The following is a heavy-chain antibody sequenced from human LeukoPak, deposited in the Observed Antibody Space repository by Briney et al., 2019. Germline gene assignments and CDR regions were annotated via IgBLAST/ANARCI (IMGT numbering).Heavy chain of an antibody. J-gene: IGHJ4*02. D-gene: IGHD3-22*01. V-gene: IGHV1-46*01. Sequence: ASVNVSCKESGYTFTSFYIHWLRQAPGQGLAWVGIINPSGGSTSYAQKFQGRVTMTRDTSTSTVYVELSSLISEDSAVYYCARDLDGSGYYPDYWGQGTLVTVSS. CDR1: GYTFTSFY. CDR2: INPSGGST. CDR3: ARDLDGSGYYPDY.